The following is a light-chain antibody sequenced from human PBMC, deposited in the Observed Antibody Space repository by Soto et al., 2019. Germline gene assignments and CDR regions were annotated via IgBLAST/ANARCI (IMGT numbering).Light chain of an antibody. V-gene: IGKV1-5*02. CDR1: HGISRC. CDR3: QQYNSYSPWT. Sequence: DIQMTQSPSTLSASVGDRVTIICRPSHGISRCLAWCQHKPEKAPKLLIHGASSFESAVPSRFSGGGSGTEFPLTISILQPDDFATYSCQQYNSYSPWTVGQGTKVDSK. CDR2: GAS. J-gene: IGKJ1*01.